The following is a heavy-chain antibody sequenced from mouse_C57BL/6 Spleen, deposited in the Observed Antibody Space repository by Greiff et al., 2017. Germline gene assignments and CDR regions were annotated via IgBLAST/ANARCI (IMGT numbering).Heavy chain of an antibody. CDR2: ICSGGGYI. D-gene: IGHD2-5*01. Sequence: EVKLVESGEGLVKPGGSLKLSCAASGFTFRSYAMSWVRQTPEKGLGWVAYICSGGGYISYADTVKGRFTISRDNARNTLYLQMSSQKSEDTAMYYCTREAAYYSNYGYFDVWGTGTTVTVSS. J-gene: IGHJ1*03. V-gene: IGHV5-9-1*02. CDR1: GFTFRSYA. CDR3: TREAAYYSNYGYFDV.